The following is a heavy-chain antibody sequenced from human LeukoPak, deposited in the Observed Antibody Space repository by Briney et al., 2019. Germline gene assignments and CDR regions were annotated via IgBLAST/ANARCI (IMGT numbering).Heavy chain of an antibody. CDR2: INHSGST. CDR3: ARVLLLTPLYYYYGMDV. Sequence: SETLSLTCAVYGGSFSGYYWSWIRQPPGKGLEWIGEINHSGSTNYNPSLKSRVTISVDTSKNQFSLKLSPVTAADTAVYYCARVLLLTPLYYYYGMDVWGQGTTVTVSS. J-gene: IGHJ6*02. D-gene: IGHD2-15*01. CDR1: GGSFSGYY. V-gene: IGHV4-34*01.